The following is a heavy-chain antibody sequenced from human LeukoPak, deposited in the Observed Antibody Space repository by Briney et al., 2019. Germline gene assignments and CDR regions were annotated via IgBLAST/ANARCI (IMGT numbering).Heavy chain of an antibody. D-gene: IGHD4-17*01. CDR3: ARDKGYGDYLDY. CDR2: IIPIFGTA. Sequence: SAKVSCKASGGTFSSYAISWVRQAPGQGLEWMGRIIPIFGTANYAQKFQGRVTITTDESTSTAYMELSSLRSEDTAVYYCARDKGYGDYLDYWGQGTLVTVSS. V-gene: IGHV1-69*05. CDR1: GGTFSSYA. J-gene: IGHJ4*02.